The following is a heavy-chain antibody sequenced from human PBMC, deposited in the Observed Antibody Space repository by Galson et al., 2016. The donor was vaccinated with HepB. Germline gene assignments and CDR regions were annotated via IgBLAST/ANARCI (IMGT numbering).Heavy chain of an antibody. J-gene: IGHJ4*02. CDR1: GLTFNVYA. CDR2: VSSGGANT. Sequence: SLRLSCAGSGLTFNVYAMTWVRQAPGKGLEWLSRVSSGGANTFYADSVRGRFTISRDNARETVFPQMDSLGVDDTAVYYCARVPYDAHYYFDDWGQGTLVIVSS. D-gene: IGHD3-3*01. CDR3: ARVPYDAHYYFDD. V-gene: IGHV3-23*01.